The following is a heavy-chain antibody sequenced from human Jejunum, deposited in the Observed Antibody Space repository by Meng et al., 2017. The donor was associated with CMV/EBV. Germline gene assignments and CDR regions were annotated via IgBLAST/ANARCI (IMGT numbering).Heavy chain of an antibody. V-gene: IGHV3-23*01. CDR3: AKVGSYNHFDY. CDR1: VFTFQTYG. CDR2: ISGSGDNT. D-gene: IGHD1-1*01. J-gene: IGHJ4*02. Sequence: LSCSASVFTFQTYGMSWVRHAPGKGLEWVSLISGSGDNTYSADSVKGRFTLSRDNSKNTLDLQMNSLRADDTAVYYCAKVGSYNHFDYWGQGTLVTVSS.